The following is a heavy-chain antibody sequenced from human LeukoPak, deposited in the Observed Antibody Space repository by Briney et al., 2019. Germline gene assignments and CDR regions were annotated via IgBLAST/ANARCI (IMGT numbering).Heavy chain of an antibody. CDR1: GGSFSGYY. Sequence: SETLSLTCAVYGGSFSGYYRSWIRQPPGKGLEWIGEINHSGSTNYNPSLKSRVTISVDTSKNQFSLKLSSVTAADTAVYYCARQGRYSYGFIDYWGQGTLVTVSS. V-gene: IGHV4-34*01. CDR2: INHSGST. D-gene: IGHD5-18*01. CDR3: ARQGRYSYGFIDY. J-gene: IGHJ4*02.